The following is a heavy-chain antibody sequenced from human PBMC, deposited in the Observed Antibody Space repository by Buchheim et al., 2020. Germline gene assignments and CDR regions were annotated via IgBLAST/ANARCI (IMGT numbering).Heavy chain of an antibody. J-gene: IGHJ6*02. CDR3: ARLMATIDYYYYGMDV. D-gene: IGHD5-24*01. V-gene: IGHV3-48*04. CDR1: GFTFSSYS. CDR2: ISSSSSTI. Sequence: EVQLVESGGGLVQPGGSLRLSCAASGFTFSSYSMNWVRQAPGKGLEWVSYISSSSSTIYYADSVKGRFTISRDNAKNSLYLQMNSLRAEDTAVYYCARLMATIDYYYYGMDVWGQGTT.